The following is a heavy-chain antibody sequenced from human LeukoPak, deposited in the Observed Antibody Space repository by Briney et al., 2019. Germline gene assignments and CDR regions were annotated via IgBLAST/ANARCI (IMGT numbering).Heavy chain of an antibody. Sequence: ASVKVSCKTSGYTFTSYGVSWVRQAPGQGLEWMGWISTYNGNTNYAQNFQGRVTMTTDTSTSTAYMELRSLRSDDTAVYYCARGVLGGGAFDIWGQGTMVTVSS. CDR2: ISTYNGNT. J-gene: IGHJ3*02. V-gene: IGHV1-18*01. CDR1: GYTFTSYG. CDR3: ARGVLGGGAFDI. D-gene: IGHD3-16*01.